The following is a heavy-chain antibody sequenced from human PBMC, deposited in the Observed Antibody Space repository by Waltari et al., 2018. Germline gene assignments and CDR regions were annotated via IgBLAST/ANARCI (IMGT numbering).Heavy chain of an antibody. CDR3: SKAVGAHDAFDI. D-gene: IGHD1-26*01. CDR2: IFAGGICT. V-gene: IGHV3-23*03. Sequence: EVQLLESGGGLVQPGGSLRLSCAASGFTFSSYAMSWVRQAPGKGLEWVSVIFAGGICTDYADSVKGRFTLSRDNSKHTLYLQMNSLRAEDTAVYYCSKAVGAHDAFDIWGQGTMVTVSS. CDR1: GFTFSSYA. J-gene: IGHJ3*02.